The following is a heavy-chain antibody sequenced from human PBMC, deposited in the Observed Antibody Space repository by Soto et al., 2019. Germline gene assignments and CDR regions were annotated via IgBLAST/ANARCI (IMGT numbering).Heavy chain of an antibody. Sequence: SETLSLTCTVSGGSISSSSYYWGWIRQPPGKGLEWIGSIYYSGSTYYNPSLKSRVTIPVDTSKNQFSLKLSSVTAADTAVYYCASYVLRYFDWSHFWFDPWGQGTLVTVSS. V-gene: IGHV4-39*01. J-gene: IGHJ5*02. CDR3: ASYVLRYFDWSHFWFDP. CDR2: IYYSGST. CDR1: GGSISSSSYY. D-gene: IGHD3-9*01.